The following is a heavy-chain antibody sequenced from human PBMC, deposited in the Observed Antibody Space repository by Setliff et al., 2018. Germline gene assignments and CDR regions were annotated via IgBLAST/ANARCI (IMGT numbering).Heavy chain of an antibody. Sequence: SETLSLTCAVSGYSISSDSYWGWIRRPAGKGLEWIGHIYIGGSANYNPSLKSRVTMSIDTSKNQFSLKLNSVTAADMAVYYCAREQWLDPPGYYYMDVWAKGTTVTVSS. D-gene: IGHD6-19*01. CDR1: GYSISSDSY. CDR2: IYIGGSA. V-gene: IGHV4-4*07. CDR3: AREQWLDPPGYYYMDV. J-gene: IGHJ6*03.